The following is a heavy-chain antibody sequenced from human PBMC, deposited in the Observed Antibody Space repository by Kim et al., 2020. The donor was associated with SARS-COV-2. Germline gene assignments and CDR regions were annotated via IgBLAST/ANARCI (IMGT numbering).Heavy chain of an antibody. J-gene: IGHJ6*02. D-gene: IGHD1-26*01. Sequence: GGSLRLSCAASGFTFSSYDMHWVRQATGKGLEWVSTIGTSGDTYYPGFVKGRFTISRENAKNSLYLQMNSLRAGDTAVYYCARAVSGSYFPAYYYYGMDVWGQGTTVTVSS. CDR2: IGTSGDT. CDR1: GFTFSSYD. V-gene: IGHV3-13*04. CDR3: ARAVSGSYFPAYYYYGMDV.